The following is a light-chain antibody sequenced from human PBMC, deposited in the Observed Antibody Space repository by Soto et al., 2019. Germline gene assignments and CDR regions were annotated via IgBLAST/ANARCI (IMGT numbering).Light chain of an antibody. Sequence: DIQMTQSPSSLSASVGDRVTIACRASQSIDTYLTWYQQKPGKAPKFLIYAASSLRIGVPSRFSGSGSETEFTLTISRLQPDDFATYFCHSRAFGQGTRLEIK. CDR2: AAS. CDR1: QSIDTY. J-gene: IGKJ5*01. V-gene: IGKV1-39*01. CDR3: HSRA.